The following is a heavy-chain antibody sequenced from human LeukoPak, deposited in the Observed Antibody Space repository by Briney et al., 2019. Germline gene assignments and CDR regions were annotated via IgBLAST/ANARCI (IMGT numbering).Heavy chain of an antibody. CDR3: AKGRAPRLNYGGSSGDY. CDR2: LRWNGGTK. J-gene: IGHJ4*02. V-gene: IGHV3-9*01. CDR1: GFTFDDFA. D-gene: IGHD4-23*01. Sequence: GVSLRLFCAASGFTFDDFAMHWLPNAPGRGLVGVSDLRWNGGTKGYADSVKGRLPIHRHRAKNTLYLQINSLRPEATALYYCAKGRAPRLNYGGSSGDYWGQGTLVTVSS.